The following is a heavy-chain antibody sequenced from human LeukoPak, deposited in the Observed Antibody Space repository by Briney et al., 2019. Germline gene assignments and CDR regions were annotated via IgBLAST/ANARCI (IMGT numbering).Heavy chain of an antibody. CDR3: ARGLLWEDFDY. V-gene: IGHV1-18*04. Sequence: ASVKVSCKASGYTFTSYYMHWVRQAPGQGLEWMGWISAYNGNTNYAQKLQGRVTMTTDTSTSTAYMELSSLRSEDTAVYYCARGLLWEDFDYWGQGTLVTVSS. CDR2: ISAYNGNT. D-gene: IGHD3-10*01. J-gene: IGHJ4*02. CDR1: GYTFTSYY.